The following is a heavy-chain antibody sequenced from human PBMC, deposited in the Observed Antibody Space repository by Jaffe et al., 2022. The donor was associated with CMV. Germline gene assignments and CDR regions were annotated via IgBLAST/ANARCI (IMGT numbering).Heavy chain of an antibody. V-gene: IGHV4-59*08. CDR2: IYYSGST. Sequence: QVQLQESGPGLVKPSETLSLTCTVSGGSISSYYWSWIRQPPGKGLEWIGYIYYSGSTNYNPSLKSRVTISVDTSKNQFSLKLSSVTAADTAVYYCATTINYYYYYMDVWGKGTTVTVSS. D-gene: IGHD1-1*01. CDR1: GGSISSYY. CDR3: ATTINYYYYYMDV. J-gene: IGHJ6*03.